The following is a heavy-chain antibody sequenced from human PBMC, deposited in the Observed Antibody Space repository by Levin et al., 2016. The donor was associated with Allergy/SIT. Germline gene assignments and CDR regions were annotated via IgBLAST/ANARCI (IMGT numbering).Heavy chain of an antibody. CDR1: GFTFSSYW. CDR3: ATINPALGFGELFQY. D-gene: IGHD3-10*01. Sequence: GGSLRLSCAASGFTFSSYWMSWVRQAPGKGLEWVANIKQDGSEKYYVDSVKGRFTISRDNAKNSLYLQMNSLRAEDTAVYYCATINPALGFGELFQYWGQGTLVTVSS. CDR2: IKQDGSEK. J-gene: IGHJ4*02. V-gene: IGHV3-7*01.